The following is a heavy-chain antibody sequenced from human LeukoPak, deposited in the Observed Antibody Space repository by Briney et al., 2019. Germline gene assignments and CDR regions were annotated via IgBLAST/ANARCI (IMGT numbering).Heavy chain of an antibody. CDR3: ARAFNLVFRGQYYDILTRSGGMDV. J-gene: IGHJ6*02. Sequence: SETLSLTCAVYGGSFSGYYWSWIRQPPGKGLEWIGEINHSGSTNYNPSLKSRVTISVDTSKNQFSLKLSSVTAADTAVYYCARAFNLVFRGQYYDILTRSGGMDVWGQGATVTVSS. V-gene: IGHV4-34*01. CDR2: INHSGST. CDR1: GGSFSGYY. D-gene: IGHD3-9*01.